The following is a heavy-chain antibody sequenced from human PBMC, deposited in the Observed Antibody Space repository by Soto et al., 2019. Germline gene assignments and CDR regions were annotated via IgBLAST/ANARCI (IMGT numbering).Heavy chain of an antibody. J-gene: IGHJ3*02. Sequence: SVKVSCKASGGTFSSYAISWVRQAPGQGLEWMGGIIPIFGTANYAQKFQGRVTITADESTSTAYMELSSLRSEDTAVYYCARDPQSSGWYLYDAFDISGQEPMVTISS. CDR3: ARDPQSSGWYLYDAFDI. V-gene: IGHV1-69*13. CDR2: IIPIFGTA. CDR1: GGTFSSYA. D-gene: IGHD6-19*01.